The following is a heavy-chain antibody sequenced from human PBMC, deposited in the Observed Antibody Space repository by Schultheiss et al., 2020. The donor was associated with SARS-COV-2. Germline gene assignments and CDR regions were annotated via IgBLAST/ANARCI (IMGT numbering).Heavy chain of an antibody. CDR3: AKADNSGSLKHGMDV. V-gene: IGHV3-53*01. CDR2: IYSGGST. J-gene: IGHJ6*02. D-gene: IGHD5-12*01. Sequence: GESLKIFCAASGFTVSSNYMSWVRQAPGKGLEWVSVIYSGGSTYYADSVKGRFTISRDNSIATLYLQMNSLRVEDTAMYHCAKADNSGSLKHGMDVCGQGTTVTVSS. CDR1: GFTVSSNY.